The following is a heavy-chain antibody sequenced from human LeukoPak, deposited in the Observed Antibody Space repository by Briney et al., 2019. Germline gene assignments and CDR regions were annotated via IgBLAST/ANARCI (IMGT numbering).Heavy chain of an antibody. CDR1: GFTFDDYA. D-gene: IGHD6-6*01. CDR3: AKDIAQSIEANAIDY. J-gene: IGHJ4*02. CDR2: ISWNSGSL. Sequence: QPGRSLRLSCATSGFTFDDYAMHWVRQAPGKGLEWVSGISWNSGSLGYADSVKGRFTISRDNAKNSLFLQMNSLRTEDMALYYCAKDIAQSIEANAIDYWGQGTLVTVSS. V-gene: IGHV3-9*03.